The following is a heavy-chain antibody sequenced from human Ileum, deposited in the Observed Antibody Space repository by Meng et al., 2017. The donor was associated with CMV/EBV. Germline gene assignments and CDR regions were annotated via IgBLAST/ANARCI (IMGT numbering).Heavy chain of an antibody. Sequence: GSLRLSCAAYGGSFSGYYWNWIRQPPGKGLEWIGEINHSGTTNCNPSLKSQVTMSLDTSKNQFSLRLSTVTAADTAVYYCARSDFWSSMDVWGQGTTVTVSS. CDR1: GGSFSGYY. V-gene: IGHV4-34*01. CDR3: ARSDFWSSMDV. J-gene: IGHJ6*02. D-gene: IGHD3-3*01. CDR2: INHSGTT.